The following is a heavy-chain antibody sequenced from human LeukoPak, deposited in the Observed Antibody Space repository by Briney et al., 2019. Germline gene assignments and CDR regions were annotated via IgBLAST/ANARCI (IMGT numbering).Heavy chain of an antibody. D-gene: IGHD3-16*01. V-gene: IGHV4-30-4*08. CDR3: ARGRDKGGRYFDY. Sequence: SETLSLTCTVSGGSISSGDHYWSWIRQPPGKGLEWIGYIYYSGSTYYNPSLKSRVTISVDTSKNQFSLKLSSVTAADTAVYYCARGRDKGGRYFDYWGQGTLVTVSS. CDR2: IYYSGST. CDR1: GGSISSGDHY. J-gene: IGHJ4*02.